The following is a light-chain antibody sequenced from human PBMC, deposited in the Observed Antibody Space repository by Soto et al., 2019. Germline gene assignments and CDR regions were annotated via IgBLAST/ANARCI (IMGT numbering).Light chain of an antibody. CDR1: QNISNY. V-gene: IGKV3-11*01. CDR3: QQRSNWPPT. J-gene: IGKJ5*01. Sequence: IVLTQSPATLSVSPGERATLSCRASQNISNYLIWYQQKPGQAPRLLIYDVSNRATDIPARFSGSGSGTDLTLTISSLEPEDFAVYYCQQRSNWPPTFGGGTRLEIK. CDR2: DVS.